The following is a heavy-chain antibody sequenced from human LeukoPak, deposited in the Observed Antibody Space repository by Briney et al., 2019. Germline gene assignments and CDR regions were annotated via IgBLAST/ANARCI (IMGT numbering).Heavy chain of an antibody. V-gene: IGHV4-38-2*02. Sequence: SETLSLTCAVSGYSISSGYYWGWIRQPPGKGLEWIGSIYHSGSTYYNPSLKSRVTISVDTSKNQFSLKLSSVTAADTAVYYCARDRSGSYSYYYYYMDVWGKGTTVTVSS. J-gene: IGHJ6*03. CDR1: GYSISSGYY. CDR2: IYHSGST. CDR3: ARDRSGSYSYYYYYMDV. D-gene: IGHD1-26*01.